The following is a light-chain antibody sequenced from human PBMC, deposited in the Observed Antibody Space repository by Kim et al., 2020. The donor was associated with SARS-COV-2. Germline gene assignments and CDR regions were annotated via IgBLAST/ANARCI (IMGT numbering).Light chain of an antibody. J-gene: IGLJ3*02. CDR3: AAWDDSLSARV. Sequence: ELTQPPSASGTPGQRVTISCSGSSSNVGSNHVSWYQQLPGTAPKLLIYKSNQRPSGVPDRFSGSKSGTSASLAISGLRSEDEADYYCAAWDDSLSARVFGGGTQLTVL. V-gene: IGLV1-47*01. CDR2: KSN. CDR1: SSNVGSNH.